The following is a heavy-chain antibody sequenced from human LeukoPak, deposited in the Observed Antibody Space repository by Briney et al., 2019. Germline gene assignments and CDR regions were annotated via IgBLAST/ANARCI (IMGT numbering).Heavy chain of an antibody. CDR1: GFTFSSYA. D-gene: IGHD3-22*01. J-gene: IGHJ4*02. Sequence: GGSLRLSCAASGFTFSSYAMSWVRQAPGKGLEWVSAISGSGGSTYYADSVKGRFTISRDNSKNTLYLQMNSLRAEDTAVYYCAKDRYYYDRSGYYDYWGQGTLVTVSS. CDR3: AKDRYYYDRSGYYDY. V-gene: IGHV3-23*01. CDR2: ISGSGGST.